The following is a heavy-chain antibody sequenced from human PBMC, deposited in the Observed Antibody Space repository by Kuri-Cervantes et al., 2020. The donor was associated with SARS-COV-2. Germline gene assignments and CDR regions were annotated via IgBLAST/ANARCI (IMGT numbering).Heavy chain of an antibody. CDR3: AGRYYYDSSAGYYFDY. CDR1: GGSISSYY. Sequence: SETLSLTCTVSGGSISSYYWSWIRQPPGKGLEWIGYIYYSGSTNYNPSLKSRVTISVDTSKNQFSLKLSSVTAADTAVYYCAGRYYYDSSAGYYFDYWGQGTLVTVSS. D-gene: IGHD3-22*01. CDR2: IYYSGST. J-gene: IGHJ4*02. V-gene: IGHV4-59*08.